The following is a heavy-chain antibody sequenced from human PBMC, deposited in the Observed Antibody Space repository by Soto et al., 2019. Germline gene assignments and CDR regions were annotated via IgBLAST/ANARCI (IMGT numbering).Heavy chain of an antibody. Sequence: GGSLRLSCAASGFTFSSYAMSWVRQAPGKGLEWVSAISGSGGSTYYADSVKGRFTTSRDNSKNTLYLQMNSLRAEDTAVYYCAKDARRITIFFMDVWGKGTTVTVSS. CDR2: ISGSGGST. J-gene: IGHJ6*03. V-gene: IGHV3-23*01. CDR1: GFTFSSYA. CDR3: AKDARRITIFFMDV. D-gene: IGHD3-3*01.